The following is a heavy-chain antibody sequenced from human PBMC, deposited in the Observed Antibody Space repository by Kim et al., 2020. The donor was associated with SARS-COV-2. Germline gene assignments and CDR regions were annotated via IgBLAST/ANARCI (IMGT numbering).Heavy chain of an antibody. D-gene: IGHD3-3*01. V-gene: IGHV4-39*07. CDR2: IYYSGST. CDR3: ARGLILEWSLVYSYYGMDV. J-gene: IGHJ6*02. CDR1: GGSISSSSYY. Sequence: SETLSLTCTVSGGSISSSSYYWGWIRQPAGKGLEWIGSIYYSGSTYYNPSLKSRVTISVDTSKNQFSLKLSSVTAADTAVYYCARGLILEWSLVYSYYGMDVWGQGTTVTVSS.